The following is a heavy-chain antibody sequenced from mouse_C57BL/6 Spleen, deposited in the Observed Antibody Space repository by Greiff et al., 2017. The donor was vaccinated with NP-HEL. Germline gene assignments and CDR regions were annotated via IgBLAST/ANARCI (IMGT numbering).Heavy chain of an antibody. CDR1: GYTFTDYY. Sequence: EVQLQQSGPELVKPGASVKISCKASGYTFTDYYMNWVKQSHGKSLEWIGDINPNNGGTSYNQKFKGKATLTVDKSSSTAYMELRSLTSEDSAVYYCARWYGYSTWFAYWGQGTLVTVSA. V-gene: IGHV1-26*01. CDR3: ARWYGYSTWFAY. J-gene: IGHJ3*01. CDR2: INPNNGGT. D-gene: IGHD2-2*01.